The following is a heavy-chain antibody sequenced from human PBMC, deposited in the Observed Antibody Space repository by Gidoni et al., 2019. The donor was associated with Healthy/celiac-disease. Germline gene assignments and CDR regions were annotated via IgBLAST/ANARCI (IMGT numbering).Heavy chain of an antibody. CDR2: INHSGST. J-gene: IGHJ5*02. D-gene: IGHD3-22*01. CDR3: ARPGRRVVITTSGWFDP. CDR1: GGSFSGYY. Sequence: QVQLQQWGAGLLKPSETLSLTCAVYGGSFSGYYWSWIRQPPGKGLEWIGEINHSGSTNYNPSLKSRVTISVDTSKNQFSLKLSSVTAADTAVYYCARPGRRVVITTSGWFDPWGQGTLVTVSS. V-gene: IGHV4-34*01.